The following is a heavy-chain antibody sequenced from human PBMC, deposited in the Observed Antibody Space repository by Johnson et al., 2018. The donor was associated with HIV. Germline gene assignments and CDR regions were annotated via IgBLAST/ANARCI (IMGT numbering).Heavy chain of an antibody. D-gene: IGHD1-1*01. CDR3: ATVWRNEGRHSFDV. J-gene: IGHJ3*01. CDR2: ISSSGSTI. V-gene: IGHV3-11*04. Sequence: QVQLVESGGGLVKPGGSLRLSCAASGFTFSDYYMSWIRQAPGKGLEWISYISSSGSTIYYADSVKGRFTISRDHAKNSLYLQMNSLRVEDTALYFCATVWRNEGRHSFDVWGLGTMVTVSS. CDR1: GFTFSDYY.